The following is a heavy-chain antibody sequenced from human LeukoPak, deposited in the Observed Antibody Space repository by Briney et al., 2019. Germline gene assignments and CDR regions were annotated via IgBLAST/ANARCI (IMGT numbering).Heavy chain of an antibody. D-gene: IGHD1-7*01. CDR2: INHSGST. CDR3: ARSPATAGTIDY. CDR1: GGSFSGHY. V-gene: IGHV4-34*01. Sequence: SGTLSLTCAVYGGSFSGHYWTWIRQSPGKGLEWIGEINHSGSTNYNASLKSRVTISVDTSKNRFSLRLSSVTAADTAVYYCARSPATAGTIDYWGQGTLVTVSS. J-gene: IGHJ4*02.